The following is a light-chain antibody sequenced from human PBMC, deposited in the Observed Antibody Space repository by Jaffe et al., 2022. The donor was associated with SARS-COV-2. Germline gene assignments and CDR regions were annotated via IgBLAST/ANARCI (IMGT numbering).Light chain of an antibody. CDR3: SSYTTRTTPV. CDR2: NVS. CDR1: SSDVGGYNY. Sequence: QSALTQPASVSGSPGQSITISCTVTSSDVGGYNYVSWYQQFPGKAPKLMIYNVSYRPSGVSNRFSGSKSGNTASLTISGLQAEDEADYYCSSYTTRTTPVFGGGTKLTVL. V-gene: IGLV2-14*01. J-gene: IGLJ2*01.